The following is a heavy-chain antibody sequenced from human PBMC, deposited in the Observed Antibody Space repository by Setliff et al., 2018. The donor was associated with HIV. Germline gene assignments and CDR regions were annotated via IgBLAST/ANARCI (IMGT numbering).Heavy chain of an antibody. V-gene: IGHV4-59*01. CDR2: ILNREIT. J-gene: IGHJ5*02. D-gene: IGHD3-16*01. CDR1: GASISSDS. CDR3: SKGGASSHWLGP. Sequence: KPLETLSLTCTVSGASISSDSWSWIRQSPGNGLEWIGFILNREITNYNPSLQSRVSISMDTSKNQFSLKLHSVTAADTSIYLCSKGGASSHWLGPWCQGTLVTVSS.